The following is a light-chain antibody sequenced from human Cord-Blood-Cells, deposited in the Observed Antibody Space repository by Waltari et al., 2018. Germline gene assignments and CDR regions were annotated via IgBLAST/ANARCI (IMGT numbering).Light chain of an antibody. CDR2: GAS. V-gene: IGKV3-15*01. CDR3: QQYNNWPPVT. CDR1: QSVSSN. J-gene: IGKJ2*01. Sequence: EIVMTQYQATLSVSPGERATLSCRASQSVSSNLAWYQQKPGQAPRLLIYGASTSATGIPARFSGSGSGTEFTLTISSLQSEDFAVYYCQQYNNWPPVTFGQGTKLEIK.